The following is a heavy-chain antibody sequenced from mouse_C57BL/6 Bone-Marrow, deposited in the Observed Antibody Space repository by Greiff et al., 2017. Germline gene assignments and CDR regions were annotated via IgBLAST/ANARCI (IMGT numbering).Heavy chain of an antibody. D-gene: IGHD2-4*01. CDR1: GYTFTSYW. V-gene: IGHV1-64*01. CDR2: IHPNSGST. J-gene: IGHJ2*01. CDR3: AREGGYDYDSFDY. Sequence: VQLQQPGAELVKPGASVKLSCKASGYTFTSYWMHWVKQRPGQGLEWIGMIHPNSGSTNYNEKFKSKATLTVDKSSSTAYMQLSSLTSEDSAVYYCAREGGYDYDSFDYWGQGTTLTVSS.